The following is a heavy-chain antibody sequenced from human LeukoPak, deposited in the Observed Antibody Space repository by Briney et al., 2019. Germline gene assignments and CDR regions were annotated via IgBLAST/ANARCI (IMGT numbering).Heavy chain of an antibody. D-gene: IGHD3-22*01. CDR3: VRLRRNNDRSGYYYYYDY. V-gene: IGHV3-21*01. Sequence: KSGGSLRPSCAASGYTFSDFSVNWVRQAPGKGLEWVSSISVRSNYRYYADSVRGRFTISRDDARDSLFLQMNSLRAEDTAVYFCVRLRRNNDRSGYYYYYDYWGQGTLVTASS. CDR2: ISVRSNYR. J-gene: IGHJ4*02. CDR1: GYTFSDFS.